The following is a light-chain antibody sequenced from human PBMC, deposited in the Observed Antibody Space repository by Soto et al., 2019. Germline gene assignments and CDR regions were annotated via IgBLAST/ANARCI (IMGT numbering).Light chain of an antibody. Sequence: QLVLTQPASVSGSPGQSITISCTGTSSDIGSYNFVSWYQQHPGKAPKLMIYDVSNRPSGVSYRFSGSKSGNTASLTISGLQADDEADYYCSSYTTSSTFDFGGGTKLTVL. CDR2: DVS. CDR1: SSDIGSYNF. V-gene: IGLV2-14*01. CDR3: SSYTTSSTFD. J-gene: IGLJ2*01.